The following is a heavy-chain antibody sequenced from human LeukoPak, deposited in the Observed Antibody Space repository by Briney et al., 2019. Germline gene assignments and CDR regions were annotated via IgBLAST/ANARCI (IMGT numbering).Heavy chain of an antibody. CDR2: INQDGTEK. Sequence: GGSLRLSCAASGFTFTTYWMSWVRQAPGKGPGWVASINQDGTEKYYVDSVKGRFTISRDYAKKSLFLQMNSLRVEDTAVYFCAKVAKYYYGPETYYFFEQWGQGTPVTAAS. J-gene: IGHJ4*02. CDR1: GFTFTTYW. CDR3: AKVAKYYYGPETYYFFEQ. V-gene: IGHV3-7*01. D-gene: IGHD3-10*01.